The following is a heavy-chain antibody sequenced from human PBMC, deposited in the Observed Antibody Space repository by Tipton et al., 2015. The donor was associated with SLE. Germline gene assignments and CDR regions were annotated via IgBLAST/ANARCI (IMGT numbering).Heavy chain of an antibody. J-gene: IGHJ4*02. Sequence: RSLRLSCTASGFTFGDYAMKWARQAPGKGLEWVGFIRSKVYGGTTEYAASVKGRFTVSRDDSKSIAYLQMNSLKTEDTAVYYCTRKASGRDGYFDYWGQGTLVTVSS. V-gene: IGHV3-49*04. CDR2: IRSKVYGGTT. CDR3: TRKASGRDGYFDY. D-gene: IGHD1-26*01. CDR1: GFTFGDYA.